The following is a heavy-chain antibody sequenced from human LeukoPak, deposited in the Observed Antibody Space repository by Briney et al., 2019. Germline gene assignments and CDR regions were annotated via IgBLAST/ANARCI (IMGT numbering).Heavy chain of an antibody. CDR2: ISYDGNNK. J-gene: IGHJ6*03. D-gene: IGHD6-6*01. V-gene: IGHV3-30-3*01. CDR3: ARVHKTSSSPRYYYYMDV. CDR1: GPTFSTYA. Sequence: GGSLRLSCAASGPTFSTYAMHWVRQAPGKGLEWVAVISYDGNNKYYADSVKGRFTISRDNSKNTLYLQMNSLRAEDTAVYYCARVHKTSSSPRYYYYMDVWGKGTTVTVSS.